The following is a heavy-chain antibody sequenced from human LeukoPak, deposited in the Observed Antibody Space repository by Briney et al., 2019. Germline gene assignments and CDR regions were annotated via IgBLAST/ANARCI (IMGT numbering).Heavy chain of an antibody. CDR3: AKSPRDNYDFWSGYMYYFDY. J-gene: IGHJ4*02. D-gene: IGHD3-3*01. CDR2: ISGSGGST. CDR1: GFTFSSYA. V-gene: IGHV3-23*01. Sequence: GGSLRLSCAASGFTFSSYAMGWVRQAPGKGLEWVSAISGSGGSTYYADSVKGRFTISRDNSKNTLYLQMNSLRAEDTAVYYCAKSPRDNYDFWSGYMYYFDYWGQGTLVTVSS.